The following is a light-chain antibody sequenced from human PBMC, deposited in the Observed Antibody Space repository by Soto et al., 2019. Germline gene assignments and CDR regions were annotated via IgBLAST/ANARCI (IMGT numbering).Light chain of an antibody. J-gene: IGKJ4*01. CDR1: QGVSTW. CDR3: HQTTTFPLT. Sequence: DIQMTQSPSSVSASVGDRVTITCRASQGVSTWLAWYQQKPGKAPNLLIYTASSLQSGVPSRFSGSGSGTDFTLTIRSLQPEDFGTYSDHQTTTFPLTFGGGAKVEI. V-gene: IGKV1D-12*01. CDR2: TAS.